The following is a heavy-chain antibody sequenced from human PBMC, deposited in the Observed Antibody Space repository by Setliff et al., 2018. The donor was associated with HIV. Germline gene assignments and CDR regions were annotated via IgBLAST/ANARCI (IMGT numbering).Heavy chain of an antibody. CDR2: INPNSGGT. CDR1: GYTFTDYY. CDR3: ATKVYCTNGVCLDAFDL. Sequence: ASVKVSCKAPGYTFTDYYMHWVRQAPGQGLEWMGRINPNSGGTNHAQKFQGRVTMTRDTSSSTAYMELSRLRSDDTAVYYCATKVYCTNGVCLDAFDLWGQGTMVTVSS. D-gene: IGHD2-8*01. J-gene: IGHJ3*01. V-gene: IGHV1-2*06.